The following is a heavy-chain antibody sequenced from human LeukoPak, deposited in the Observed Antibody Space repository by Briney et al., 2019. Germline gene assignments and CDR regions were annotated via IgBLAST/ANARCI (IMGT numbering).Heavy chain of an antibody. CDR1: GFNFRDYY. CDR2: ISSSGSTI. J-gene: IGHJ6*04. CDR3: AELGITMIGGV. D-gene: IGHD3-10*02. Sequence: GGSLRLSCAASGFNFRDYYMSWVRQAPGKGLEWVSYISSSGSTIYYADSVKGRFTISRDNAKHSLYLQMNSLRAEDTAVYYLAELGITMIGGVWGKGTTVTISS. V-gene: IGHV3-11*04.